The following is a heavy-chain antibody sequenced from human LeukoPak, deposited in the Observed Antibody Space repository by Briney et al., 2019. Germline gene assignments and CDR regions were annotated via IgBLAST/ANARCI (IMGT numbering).Heavy chain of an antibody. CDR2: IGINEDNI. Sequence: PGGSLRLSCAGHGFIFSSYEINWVRQAPGKWLEWISYIGINEDNIYYADSVKGRFTISKDNAKSSVFLQMNSLRVEDMAVYYCSRETAHCGGECYDYWGQGTLVTVSS. D-gene: IGHD2-21*01. CDR3: SRETAHCGGECYDY. CDR1: GFIFSSYE. V-gene: IGHV3-48*03. J-gene: IGHJ4*02.